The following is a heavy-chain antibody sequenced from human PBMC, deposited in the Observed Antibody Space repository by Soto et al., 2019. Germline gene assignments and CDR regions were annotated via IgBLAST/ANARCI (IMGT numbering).Heavy chain of an antibody. CDR1: GGTFSSYA. CDR2: IIPIFGTA. CDR3: ARGLLRFLGSEKGSYGMDV. J-gene: IGHJ6*02. Sequence: ASVKVSCKASGGTFSSYAISWVRQAPGQGLEWMGGIIPIFGTANYAQKFQGRVTITADESTSTAYMELSSLRSEDTAVYYCARGLLRFLGSEKGSYGMDVWGQGTTVTVSS. D-gene: IGHD3-3*01. V-gene: IGHV1-69*13.